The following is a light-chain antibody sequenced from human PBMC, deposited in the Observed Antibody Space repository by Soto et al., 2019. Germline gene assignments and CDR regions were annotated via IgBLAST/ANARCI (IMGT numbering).Light chain of an antibody. CDR2: EVN. V-gene: IGLV2-8*01. CDR3: SAYVGNNNLV. CDR1: SSDVGAYNY. Sequence: QSALTQPPSSSGSTGQSVTISCTGTSSDVGAYNYVSWYQQLPGKAPKLMIYEVNKRPSGVPDRFSGSKSGNTASLTVSGLQAEYEADYFCSAYVGNNNLVFGGGTKLTVL. J-gene: IGLJ2*01.